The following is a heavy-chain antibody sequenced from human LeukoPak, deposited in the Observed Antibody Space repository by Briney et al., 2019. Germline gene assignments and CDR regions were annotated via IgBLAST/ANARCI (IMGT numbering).Heavy chain of an antibody. CDR2: ISYDGSNK. V-gene: IGHV3-30*03. D-gene: IGHD3-16*01. CDR1: GFTFSSYG. Sequence: GGSLRLSCAASGFTFSSYGMHWVRQAPGKGLGWVAVISYDGSNKYYADSVKGRFTISRDNFKDTLYVQMNSLGSEDTAIYYCARGLGDPPRNMDVWGQGTTVTVSS. CDR3: ARGLGDPPRNMDV. J-gene: IGHJ6*02.